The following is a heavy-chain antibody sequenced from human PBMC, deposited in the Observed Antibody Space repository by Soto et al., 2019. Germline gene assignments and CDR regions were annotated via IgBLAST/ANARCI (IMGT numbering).Heavy chain of an antibody. CDR2: ISSSSSYT. CDR3: ARVLYLPGAATPAHY. Sequence: KAGGSLRLSCAASGFTFSDYYMSWIRQAPGKGLEWVSYISSSSSYTNYADSVKGRFTISRDNAKNSLYLQMNSLRAEDTAVYHCARVLYLPGAATPAHYWAQGTLVTV. D-gene: IGHD2-15*01. CDR1: GFTFSDYY. J-gene: IGHJ4*02. V-gene: IGHV3-11*06.